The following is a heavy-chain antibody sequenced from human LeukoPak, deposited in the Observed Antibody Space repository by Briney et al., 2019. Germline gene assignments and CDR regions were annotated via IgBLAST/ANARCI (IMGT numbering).Heavy chain of an antibody. Sequence: ASVKLSCKASEYTFTSYYIHWVRQAPGQGLEWMGIINPSRGSTAYAQMFQGRLTMPRDTSTSTVYMELSSPRSEDTAVYYCARTPLAGTGYFDYWGQGTLVTVSS. CDR3: ARTPLAGTGYFDY. D-gene: IGHD6-19*01. V-gene: IGHV1-46*01. CDR1: EYTFTSYY. CDR2: INPSRGST. J-gene: IGHJ4*02.